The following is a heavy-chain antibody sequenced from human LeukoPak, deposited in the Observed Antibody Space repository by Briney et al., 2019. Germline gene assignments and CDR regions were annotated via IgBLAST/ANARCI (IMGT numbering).Heavy chain of an antibody. CDR2: ISYDGSNK. J-gene: IGHJ3*02. CDR3: AKAQWSSSWLDAFDI. Sequence: PGGSLRLSCVASGFTLSDYWMHWVRQAPGKGLEWVAVISYDGSNKYYADSVKGRFTISRDNSKNTLYLQMNSLRAEDTAVYYCAKAQWSSSWLDAFDIWGQGTMVTVSS. D-gene: IGHD6-13*01. V-gene: IGHV3-30*18. CDR1: GFTLSDYW.